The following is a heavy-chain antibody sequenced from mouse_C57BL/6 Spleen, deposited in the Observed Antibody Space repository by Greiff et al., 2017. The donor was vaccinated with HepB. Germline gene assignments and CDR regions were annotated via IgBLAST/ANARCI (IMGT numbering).Heavy chain of an antibody. CDR2: IYWDDDK. Sequence: QVTLKESGPGILQSSQTLSLTCSFSGFSLSTSGMGVSWIRQPSGKGLEWLAHIYWDDDKRYNPSLKSRLTISKDTSRNQVFLKITSVDTADTATYYGARRGSKKAMDYWGQGTSVTVSS. V-gene: IGHV8-12*01. CDR3: ARRGSKKAMDY. J-gene: IGHJ4*01. D-gene: IGHD1-1*01. CDR1: GFSLSTSGMG.